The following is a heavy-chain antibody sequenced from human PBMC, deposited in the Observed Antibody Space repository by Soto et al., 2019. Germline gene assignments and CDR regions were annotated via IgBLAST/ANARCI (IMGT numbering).Heavy chain of an antibody. CDR1: GVSITNTSYY. CDR3: ARLGTLTVGMDV. V-gene: IGHV4-39*02. Sequence: QLQLQESGPGLVKPSETLSLTCSVSGVSITNTSYYWAWIRQPPGKGLEWIGSISYGGSTYYNPSLQSRVTIFVDTSKHHFSLKLTSVTAADTAMYYCARLGTLTVGMDVWGQGTTVTVSS. CDR2: ISYGGST. D-gene: IGHD3-9*01. J-gene: IGHJ6*02.